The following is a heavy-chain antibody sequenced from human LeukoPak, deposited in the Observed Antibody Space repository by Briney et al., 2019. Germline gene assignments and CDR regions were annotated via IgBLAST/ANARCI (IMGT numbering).Heavy chain of an antibody. CDR3: ARDGYSGNDGL. CDR1: AGSISSSSYY. Sequence: SETLSLTCTVSAGSISSSSYYWGWIRQPPGKGLEWIGSIYHSGSTRYNPSLKSRVTISVDTSKNQFSLKLSSVTAADTAVYYCARDGYSGNDGLWGQGTLVTVSS. J-gene: IGHJ4*02. V-gene: IGHV4-39*07. D-gene: IGHD5-12*01. CDR2: IYHSGST.